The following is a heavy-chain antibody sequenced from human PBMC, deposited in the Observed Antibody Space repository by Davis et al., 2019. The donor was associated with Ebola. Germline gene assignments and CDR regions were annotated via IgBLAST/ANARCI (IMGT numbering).Heavy chain of an antibody. J-gene: IGHJ3*02. CDR1: GYTFTGYW. CDR2: IYPGDSDT. CDR3: ARSKDGFISAFDI. D-gene: IGHD5-24*01. V-gene: IGHV5-51*01. Sequence: VESLKIPCKGSGYTFTGYWIGWVRQMPGKGLEWMGIIYPGDSDTRYSPSFQGQVTISADKSISTAYLQWSSLKASDTAMYYCARSKDGFISAFDIWGQGTMVTVSS.